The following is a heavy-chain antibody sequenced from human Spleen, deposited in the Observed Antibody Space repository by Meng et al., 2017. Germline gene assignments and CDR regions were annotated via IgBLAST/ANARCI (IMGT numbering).Heavy chain of an antibody. Sequence: SETLSLTCTVSDDSISSYYWNWIRQPPGKGLEWIGEINHSGSTNYNPSLKSRVTISVDTSKNQFSLKLSSVTAADTAVYYCARKFTTNYNWFDPWGQGTLVTVSS. CDR3: ARKFTTNYNWFDP. J-gene: IGHJ5*02. V-gene: IGHV4-34*01. CDR1: DDSISSYY. CDR2: INHSGST. D-gene: IGHD2/OR15-2a*01.